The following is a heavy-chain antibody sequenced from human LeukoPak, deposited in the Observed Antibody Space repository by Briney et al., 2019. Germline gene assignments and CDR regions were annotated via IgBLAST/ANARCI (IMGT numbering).Heavy chain of an antibody. D-gene: IGHD6-13*01. CDR3: AREGAHSSSWGREYYFDY. CDR2: IYSGGST. J-gene: IGHJ4*02. CDR1: GFTVSSNY. V-gene: IGHV3-53*01. Sequence: GGSLRLSCAASGFTVSSNYMSWVRQAPGKGLEWVSVIYSGGSTYYADSVKGRFTISRDNSKNTLYLQMYSLRAEDTAVYYCAREGAHSSSWGREYYFDYWGQGTLVTVSS.